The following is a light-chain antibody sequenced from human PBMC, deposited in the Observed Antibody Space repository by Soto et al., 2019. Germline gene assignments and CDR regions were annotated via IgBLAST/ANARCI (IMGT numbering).Light chain of an antibody. CDR1: SSNIGTKT. CDR3: AAWDDSLKGVV. J-gene: IGLJ3*02. CDR2: NTY. Sequence: QSVLTQPPAASGTPGQRVTISCSGSSSNIGTKTVNWYQQFPGTAPKFLIYNTYQRPSGVPDRFSGSKSGTSASLAISDLQSEDEADYYCAAWDDSLKGVVFGGGTKLTVL. V-gene: IGLV1-44*01.